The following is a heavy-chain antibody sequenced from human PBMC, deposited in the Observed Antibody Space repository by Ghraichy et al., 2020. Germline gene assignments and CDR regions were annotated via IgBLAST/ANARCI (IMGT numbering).Heavy chain of an antibody. CDR3: ARDPNWGDVFDI. D-gene: IGHD7-27*01. J-gene: IGHJ3*02. Sequence: SQTLSLTCAISGDSVSSNSATWNWIRQSPSRGLEWLGRTYYRSKWYTNYAVSVKSRITINPDTSKNQFSMQLNSVTPEDTAVYYCARDPNWGDVFDIWGQGTMVPVSS. CDR2: TYYRSKWYT. CDR1: GDSVSSNSAT. V-gene: IGHV6-1*01.